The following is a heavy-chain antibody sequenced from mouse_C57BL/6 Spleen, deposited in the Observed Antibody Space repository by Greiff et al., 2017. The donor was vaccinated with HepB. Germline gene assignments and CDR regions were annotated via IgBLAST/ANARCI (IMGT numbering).Heavy chain of an antibody. Sequence: VKLMESGPGLVAPSQSLSITCTVSGFSLTSYAISWVRQPPGKGLEWLGVIWTGGGTTYNSALKSRLSISKDNSKSQVFLKMNSLQTDDIARYYWARCHYYGSSYWYFDVWGTGTTVTVSS. V-gene: IGHV2-9-1*01. CDR2: IWTGGGT. CDR3: ARCHYYGSSYWYFDV. CDR1: GFSLTSYA. D-gene: IGHD1-1*01. J-gene: IGHJ1*03.